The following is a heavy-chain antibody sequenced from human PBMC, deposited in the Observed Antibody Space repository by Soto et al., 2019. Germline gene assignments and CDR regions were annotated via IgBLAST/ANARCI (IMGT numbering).Heavy chain of an antibody. Sequence: PSETLSLTCAVYGGSFSTYYWSWIRQPPGKGLEWIGEINHSGSTNYNPSLKSRVTMSVDTSKQEFSLKLSSVTAADTALYYCARGGQDFWSGPFDYWGRGALVTVSS. J-gene: IGHJ4*02. D-gene: IGHD3-3*01. CDR3: ARGGQDFWSGPFDY. V-gene: IGHV4-34*01. CDR1: GGSFSTYY. CDR2: INHSGST.